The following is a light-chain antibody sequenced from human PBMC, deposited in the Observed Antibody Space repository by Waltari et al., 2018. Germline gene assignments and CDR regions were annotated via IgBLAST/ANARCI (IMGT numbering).Light chain of an antibody. CDR1: QSVSRA. CDR2: GAS. CDR3: QHYLRLPVT. J-gene: IGKJ1*01. Sequence: EIVLTQSPGTLSLSLGERATVSYRASQSVSRALAWYQQKPGQAPRLLIYGASTRATGIPDRFSVSGSGTYFSLTISRLEPDDFAVYYCQHYLRLPVTFGQGTTVEI. V-gene: IGKV3-20*01.